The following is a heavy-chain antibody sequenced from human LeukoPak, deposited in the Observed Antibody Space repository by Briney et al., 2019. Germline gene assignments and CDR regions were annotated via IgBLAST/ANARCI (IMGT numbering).Heavy chain of an antibody. V-gene: IGHV4-59*01. Sequence: PSETLSLTCTVSGGSISSYYWSWIRQPPGKGLEWIGYIYYSGSTNYNPSLKSRVTISVDTSKNQFSLKLSSVTAADTAVYYCVSYDILTGYYHYWGQGTLVTVSS. CDR3: VSYDILTGYYHY. CDR2: IYYSGST. J-gene: IGHJ4*02. D-gene: IGHD3-9*01. CDR1: GGSISSYY.